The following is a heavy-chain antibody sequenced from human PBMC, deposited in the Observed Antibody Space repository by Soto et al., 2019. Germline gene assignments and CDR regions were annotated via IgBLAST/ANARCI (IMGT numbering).Heavy chain of an antibody. D-gene: IGHD2-2*01. CDR2: IYYSGST. CDR1: GGYISSGGYY. Sequence: QVQRQESGPGLVMPSQTLSLTCTVSGGYISSGGYYWSWIRQHPGKGLELIAYIYYSGSTYYNPSLKSRVTISVDTSKNQFSLKLSSVTAADTAVYYCAREDRYCSSTSCYGDAFDIWGQGTMVTVSS. CDR3: AREDRYCSSTSCYGDAFDI. J-gene: IGHJ3*02. V-gene: IGHV4-31*03.